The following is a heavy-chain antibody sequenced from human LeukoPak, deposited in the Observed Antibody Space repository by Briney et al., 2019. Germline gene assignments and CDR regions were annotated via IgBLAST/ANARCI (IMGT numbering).Heavy chain of an antibody. V-gene: IGHV3-7*01. CDR1: EFTFSSYW. J-gene: IGHJ4*02. CDR3: ARHDGRYFDWLLMGGDYFDY. D-gene: IGHD3-9*01. CDR2: IKQDGSEK. Sequence: GGSLRLSCAASEFTFSSYWMSWVRQAPGKGLEWVANIKQDGSEKYYVDSVKGRFTISRDNAKNSLYLQMNSLRAEDTAVYYCARHDGRYFDWLLMGGDYFDYWGQGTLVTVSS.